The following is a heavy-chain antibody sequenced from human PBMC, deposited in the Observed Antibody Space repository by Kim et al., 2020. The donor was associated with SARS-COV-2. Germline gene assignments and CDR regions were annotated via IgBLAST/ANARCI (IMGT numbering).Heavy chain of an antibody. CDR3: AKGGGQPLPLYGMDV. D-gene: IGHD3-10*01. J-gene: IGHJ6*01. V-gene: IGHV3-33*06. Sequence: DSVKGRFTISRATSKNTLYLQMNSLRAEDTAVYYCAKGGGQPLPLYGMDVWGQGTTVTVSS.